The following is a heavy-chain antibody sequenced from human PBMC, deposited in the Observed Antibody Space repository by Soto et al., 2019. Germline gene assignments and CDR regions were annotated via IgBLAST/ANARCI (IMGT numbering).Heavy chain of an antibody. Sequence: PGGSLRLSCAASGFTFSSYAMSWVRQAPGKGLEWVSAISGSGGSTYYADSVKGRFTISRDNSKNTLYLQMNSLRAEDTAVYYCAKINLSIECNYYYYGMDVWGQGTTVTVSS. V-gene: IGHV3-23*01. CDR2: ISGSGGST. CDR3: AKINLSIECNYYYYGMDV. D-gene: IGHD2-15*01. CDR1: GFTFSSYA. J-gene: IGHJ6*02.